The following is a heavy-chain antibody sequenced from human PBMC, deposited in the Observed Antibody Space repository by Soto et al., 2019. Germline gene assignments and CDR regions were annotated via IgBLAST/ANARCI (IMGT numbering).Heavy chain of an antibody. J-gene: IGHJ4*02. Sequence: PSETLSLTCTVSGDSINSYYWSWIRQPPGKGLEWIGYIYNTGSTNLNPSLESRVTLSVDTSKNQVVLTMTNMDPVDTATYYCAHRPSGWYLFDYWGQGTLVTVS. D-gene: IGHD6-19*01. CDR3: AHRPSGWYLFDY. V-gene: IGHV4-59*01. CDR2: IYNTGST. CDR1: GDSINSYY.